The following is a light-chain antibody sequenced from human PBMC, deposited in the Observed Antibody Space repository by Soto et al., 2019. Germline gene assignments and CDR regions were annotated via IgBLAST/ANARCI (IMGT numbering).Light chain of an antibody. V-gene: IGLV1-44*01. Sequence: QSVLTQPPSASGTPGQRVTISCSGGSSNIGRNTVDWYQQLPGTAPKLLIYSNHQRPSGVPDRFSGSKSGTSASLAISGLQSEDEADYYCAGWDDSLNGWVFSGGTKLTVL. CDR1: SSNIGRNT. J-gene: IGLJ3*02. CDR3: AGWDDSLNGWV. CDR2: SNH.